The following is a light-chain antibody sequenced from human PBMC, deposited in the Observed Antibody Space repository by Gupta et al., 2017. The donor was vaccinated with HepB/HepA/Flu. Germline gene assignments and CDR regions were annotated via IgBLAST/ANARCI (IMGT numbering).Light chain of an antibody. CDR1: QSVSNY. J-gene: IGKJ2*04. V-gene: IGKV3-11*01. CDR2: DAS. CDR3: QQRSHWCS. Sequence: EIVLTQSPATLSLSPGERATVSCRAGQSVSNYLAWYQQKPGQPPRLLIYDASTRATGIPARFTGSGSGTDFTLTISSLEPEDSAVYDCQQRSHWCSFGQGTKLEIK.